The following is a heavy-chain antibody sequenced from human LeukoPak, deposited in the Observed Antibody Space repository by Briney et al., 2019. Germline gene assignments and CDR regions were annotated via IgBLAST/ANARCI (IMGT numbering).Heavy chain of an antibody. CDR2: IYYSGSA. Sequence: SETLSLTCSVSGGSISSTNYYWGWIRQAPGRGLEWIGTIYYSGSAYYNPSLKSRVTIPVDTSKNQFSLKLSSVTAADTAVYYCARSIAAADWFDPWGQGTLVTVSS. J-gene: IGHJ5*02. D-gene: IGHD6-13*01. CDR1: GGSISSTNYY. CDR3: ARSIAAADWFDP. V-gene: IGHV4-39*07.